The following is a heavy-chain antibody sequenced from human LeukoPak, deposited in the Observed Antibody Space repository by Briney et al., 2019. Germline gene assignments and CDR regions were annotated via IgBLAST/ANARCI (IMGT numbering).Heavy chain of an antibody. V-gene: IGHV3-74*01. CDR3: ARDSRSNSV. CDR2: INSDGSST. CDR1: GFSFGSYW. D-gene: IGHD2/OR15-2a*01. Sequence: GGSLRLSCAASGFSFGSYWMHWVRQAPGKGLVWVSRINSDGSSTSYTDSVKGRFTISRDNAKNTLYLQMNGLRDEDTAVYYCARDSRSNSVWGQGTLVTVSS. J-gene: IGHJ4*02.